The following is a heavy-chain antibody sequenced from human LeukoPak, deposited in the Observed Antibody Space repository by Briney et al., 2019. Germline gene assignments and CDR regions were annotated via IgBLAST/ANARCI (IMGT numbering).Heavy chain of an antibody. Sequence: GASVKVSCKASGYTFTSYHIDWVRQAPGQGPEWMGWLNAKSGLTGYAQNLEGRVTMTRDTSTNTAYMELRGLRSEDTAVYFCARGMFDNGGHYYYFYYALDVWGQGTTVTVSS. CDR1: GYTFTSYH. V-gene: IGHV1-8*01. D-gene: IGHD3-22*01. J-gene: IGHJ6*02. CDR3: ARGMFDNGGHYYYFYYALDV. CDR2: LNAKSGLT.